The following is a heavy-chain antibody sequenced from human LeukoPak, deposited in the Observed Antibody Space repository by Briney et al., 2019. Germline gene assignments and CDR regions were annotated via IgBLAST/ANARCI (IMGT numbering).Heavy chain of an antibody. CDR1: GGSISSSSYY. D-gene: IGHD3-3*01. CDR2: IYYSGST. J-gene: IGHJ5*02. Sequence: PSETLSLTCTVSGGSISSSSYYWGWIRQPPGKGLEWIGSIYYSGSTYYNPSLKSRVTISVDTSKNQFSLKLSSVTAADTAVYYCARDPGFFWFDPWGQGTLVTVSS. V-gene: IGHV4-39*07. CDR3: ARDPGFFWFDP.